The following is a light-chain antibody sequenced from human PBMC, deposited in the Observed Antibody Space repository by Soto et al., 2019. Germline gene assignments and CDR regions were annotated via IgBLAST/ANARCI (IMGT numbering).Light chain of an antibody. CDR3: QQSYSTPYT. CDR1: QSIRNY. J-gene: IGKJ2*01. Sequence: DIQMTQSPSSLSASVGDRVTITCRASQSIRNYVNWYQQKPGKAPKFLIYVASTLQSGVPSRFRGRGAGAKFTLTISSLQPEDFATYYCQQSYSTPYTFGPGTKLEIK. CDR2: VAS. V-gene: IGKV1-39*01.